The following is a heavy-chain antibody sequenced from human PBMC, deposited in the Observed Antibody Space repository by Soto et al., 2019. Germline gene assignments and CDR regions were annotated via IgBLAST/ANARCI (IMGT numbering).Heavy chain of an antibody. CDR2: IYHSGST. J-gene: IGHJ5*02. Sequence: QVQLLESGPGLVKPSETLSLICTVSGGSIRSSHWWSWVRQPPGKGLERIGEIYHSGSTNLDPSLKSRVTWSVDKSKNQFSLKLTSVTAADTAVYYCARDKATVGGYNLYDPWGQGILVTVSS. V-gene: IGHV4-4*02. CDR3: ARDKATVGGYNLYDP. CDR1: GGSIRSSHW. D-gene: IGHD3-16*01.